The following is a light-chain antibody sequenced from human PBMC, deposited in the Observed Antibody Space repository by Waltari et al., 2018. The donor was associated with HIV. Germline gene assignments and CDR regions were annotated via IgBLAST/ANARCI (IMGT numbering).Light chain of an antibody. CDR2: SHS. Sequence: IVMTQTPHSLSVTPGEPASISCRSSQSLLDSDDKITYLDWFLQRPGQSPQLLIYSHSYRASGVPDRFSGGGSGSNFTLKINKMEAGDFGVYFCMQRIAFPVTFGQGTRLEIK. CDR3: MQRIAFPVT. J-gene: IGKJ5*01. V-gene: IGKV2-40*01. CDR1: QSLLDSDDKITY.